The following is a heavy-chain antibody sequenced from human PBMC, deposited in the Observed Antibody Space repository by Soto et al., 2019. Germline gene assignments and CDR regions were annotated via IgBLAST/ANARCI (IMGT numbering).Heavy chain of an antibody. CDR3: ARGVLRFLEWSTSYFDY. D-gene: IGHD3-3*01. CDR2: IYSGGST. V-gene: IGHV3-53*02. CDR1: GFTVSSNY. J-gene: IGHJ4*02. Sequence: EVQLVETGGGLIQPGGSLRLSCAASGFTVSSNYMSWVRQAPGKGLEWVSVIYSGGSTYYADSVKGRFTISRDNSKNTLYLQMNRLRAEDTAVHYCARGVLRFLEWSTSYFDYWGQGTLVTVSS.